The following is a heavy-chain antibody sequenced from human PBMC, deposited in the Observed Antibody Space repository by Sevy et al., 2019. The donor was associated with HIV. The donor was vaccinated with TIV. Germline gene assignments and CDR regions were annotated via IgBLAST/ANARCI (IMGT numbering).Heavy chain of an antibody. CDR3: ARDANPYSDNSPYYDAFDI. Sequence: GGSLRLSCVASGFTFSSYWMTWVRQAPGKGLEWVANIKKDGSRNHYVDSVKGRFTISRDNAKNSLYLQMDSLRVEDTAVYYCARDANPYSDNSPYYDAFDIWGQGTVVTVSS. CDR2: IKKDGSRN. V-gene: IGHV3-7*01. CDR1: GFTFSSYW. D-gene: IGHD3-22*01. J-gene: IGHJ3*02.